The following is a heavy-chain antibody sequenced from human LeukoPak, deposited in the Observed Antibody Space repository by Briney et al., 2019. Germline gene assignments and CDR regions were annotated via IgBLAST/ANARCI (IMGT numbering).Heavy chain of an antibody. J-gene: IGHJ6*03. CDR3: ASGRVAATPLGYYYYYMDV. CDR1: GGSISSGSYY. V-gene: IGHV4-61*02. D-gene: IGHD2-15*01. Sequence: SQTLSLTCTVSGGSISSGSYYWSWIRQPAGKGLEWIGRIYTSGSTNYNPSLKSRVTISVDTSKNQFSLKLSSVTAADTAVYYCASGRVAATPLGYYYYYMDVWGKGTTVTISS. CDR2: IYTSGST.